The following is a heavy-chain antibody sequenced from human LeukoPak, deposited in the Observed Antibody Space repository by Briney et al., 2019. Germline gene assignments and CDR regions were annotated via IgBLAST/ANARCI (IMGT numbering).Heavy chain of an antibody. CDR2: INHSGST. D-gene: IGHD4-11*01. Sequence: PSETLSLTCAVYGGSFSGYYWNWIRQPPGKGLEWIGEINHSGSTNYNPSLKSRVTISVDTSKNQFSLKLSSVTAADTAVYYCARGPTVTRYNWFDPWGQGTLVTVSS. CDR1: GGSFSGYY. J-gene: IGHJ5*02. CDR3: ARGPTVTRYNWFDP. V-gene: IGHV4-34*01.